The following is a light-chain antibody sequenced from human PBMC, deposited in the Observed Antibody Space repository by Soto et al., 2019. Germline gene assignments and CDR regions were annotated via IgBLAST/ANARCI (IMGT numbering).Light chain of an antibody. CDR2: DIT. J-gene: IGLJ2*01. Sequence: QSALTQPPSASGSPGQSVTISCTGTSSDIGAFNSISWYQQYPGKAPKLIIFDITQRPSGVPDRFSGSKSANTASLTVSGRQDEDEADYHCSSHAGSNSLMVFGGGTKVTVL. CDR1: SSDIGAFNS. V-gene: IGLV2-8*01. CDR3: SSHAGSNSLMV.